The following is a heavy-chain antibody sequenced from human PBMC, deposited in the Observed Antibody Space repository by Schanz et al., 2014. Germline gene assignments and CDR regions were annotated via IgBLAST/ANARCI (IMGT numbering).Heavy chain of an antibody. Sequence: QVQLQESGPGLVKPSQTLSLTCTVSGGSVSSGGAYWSWIRQHPGKGLEWIGFISYSGSTYYNPSLKRRVAISVDTSKNQFSLSLSSATAADTAVYYCARDRGHGDLPGDIWGQGTMVTVSS. J-gene: IGHJ3*02. CDR1: GGSVSSGGAY. D-gene: IGHD4-17*01. CDR3: ARDRGHGDLPGDI. V-gene: IGHV4-31*03. CDR2: ISYSGST.